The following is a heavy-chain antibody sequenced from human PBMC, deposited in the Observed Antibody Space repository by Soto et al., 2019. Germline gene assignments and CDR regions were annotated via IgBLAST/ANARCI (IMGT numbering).Heavy chain of an antibody. V-gene: IGHV4-30-4*01. CDR2: IYHSGST. D-gene: IGHD6-13*01. CDR3: ARLGGGDSSSWYADYFDY. CDR1: GGSISSGDYY. J-gene: IGHJ4*02. Sequence: SETLSLTCTVSGGSISSGDYYWSWIRQPPGKGLEWIGYIYHSGSTYYSPSFQGQVTISADKSISTAYLQWSSLKASDTAMYYCARLGGGDSSSWYADYFDYWGQGTLVTVSS.